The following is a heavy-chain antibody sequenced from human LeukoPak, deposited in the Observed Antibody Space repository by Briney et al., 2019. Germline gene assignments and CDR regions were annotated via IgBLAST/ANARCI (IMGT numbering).Heavy chain of an antibody. CDR3: AKASGSYWTDAAFDI. J-gene: IGHJ3*02. V-gene: IGHV3-74*01. Sequence: GGSLRLSCAASGFTFSSYWMHWVRQAPGKGLVWVSRINSDGSSTSYADSVKGRFTISRDNAKNSLYLQMNSLRAEDTAVYYCAKASGSYWTDAAFDIWGQGTMVTVSS. CDR1: GFTFSSYW. CDR2: INSDGSST. D-gene: IGHD1-26*01.